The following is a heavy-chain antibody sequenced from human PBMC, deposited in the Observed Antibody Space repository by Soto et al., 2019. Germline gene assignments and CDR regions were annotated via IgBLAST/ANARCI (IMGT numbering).Heavy chain of an antibody. CDR3: AKDPYCSSISCYAGNFYY. D-gene: IGHD2-2*01. Sequence: GGALRLSCAASGFTFSNYPMSWVRQAPGKGLEWVSYISDSGGTTYYADSVKGRFTISRDNSKNTLYLQMNSLRAEDTAVYYCAKDPYCSSISCYAGNFYYWGQGALVTVSS. CDR1: GFTFSNYP. V-gene: IGHV3-23*01. J-gene: IGHJ4*02. CDR2: ISDSGGTT.